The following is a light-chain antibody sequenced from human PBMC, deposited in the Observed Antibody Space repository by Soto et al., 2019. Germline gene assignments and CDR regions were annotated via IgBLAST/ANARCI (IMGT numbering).Light chain of an antibody. CDR2: DVS. CDR3: SSYTSTSIV. V-gene: IGLV2-14*01. Sequence: QSALTQPASVSGSPGQSITISCTGTSSDVGGYNYVSWYQRHPGKAPKLMISDVSNRPSGVSNRFSGSKSGNTASLTISGLQAEDEADYHCSSYTSTSIVFGTGTKVTVL. CDR1: SSDVGGYNY. J-gene: IGLJ1*01.